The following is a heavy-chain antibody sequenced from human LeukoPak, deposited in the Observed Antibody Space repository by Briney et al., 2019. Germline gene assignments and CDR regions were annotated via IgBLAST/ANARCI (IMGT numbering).Heavy chain of an antibody. V-gene: IGHV1-8*01. D-gene: IGHD2-15*01. CDR2: MNPNSGNT. J-gene: IGHJ6*03. CDR3: ARDVAARTRTYYYYYMDV. Sequence: ASVKVSCKASGYTFTSYDINWVRQATGQGLEWMGWMNPNSGNTGYAQKLQGRVTMTTDTSTSTAYMELRSLRSDDTAVYYCARDVAARTRTYYYYYMDVWGKGTTVTISS. CDR1: GYTFTSYD.